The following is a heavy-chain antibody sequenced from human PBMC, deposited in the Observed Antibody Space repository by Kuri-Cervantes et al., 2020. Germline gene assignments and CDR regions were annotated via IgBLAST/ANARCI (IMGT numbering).Heavy chain of an antibody. D-gene: IGHD3-3*01. Sequence: GESLKISCAASGFTINGHWMHWVRQAPGKGLEWVSAISGSGGSTYYADSVKGRFTISRDNSKNTLYLQMNSLRAEDTAVYYCAKVGSGYYRFDYWGQGTLVTVSS. V-gene: IGHV3-23*01. J-gene: IGHJ4*02. CDR2: ISGSGGST. CDR3: AKVGSGYYRFDY. CDR1: GFTINGHW.